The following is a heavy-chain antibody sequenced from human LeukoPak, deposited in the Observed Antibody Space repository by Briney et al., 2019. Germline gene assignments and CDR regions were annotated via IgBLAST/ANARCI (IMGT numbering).Heavy chain of an antibody. J-gene: IGHJ4*02. D-gene: IGHD4-11*01. CDR2: IYHSGST. CDR1: GYSISSGYY. V-gene: IGHV4-38-2*01. Sequence: PSETLSLTCAVSGYSISSGYYWGWIRQPPGKGLEWVGSIYHSGSTYYNPSLKSRVTISVDTSKNQFSLKLSSVTAADTAVYYCGTPKAGVTTVFDYWGQGTLVTVSS. CDR3: GTPKAGVTTVFDY.